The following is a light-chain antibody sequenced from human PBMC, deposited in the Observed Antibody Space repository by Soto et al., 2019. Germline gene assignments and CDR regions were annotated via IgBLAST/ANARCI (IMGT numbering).Light chain of an antibody. Sequence: DIQMTQSPSTLSASVGDRVTITCRASQSISSWLAWYQQKPGKAPKLLIYEASNLESGVPSRFSGSGSGTEFTLTISSLQPDDFATYYCQQSKNYPWTFGQGTKVDIK. CDR3: QQSKNYPWT. V-gene: IGKV1-5*03. CDR1: QSISSW. CDR2: EAS. J-gene: IGKJ1*01.